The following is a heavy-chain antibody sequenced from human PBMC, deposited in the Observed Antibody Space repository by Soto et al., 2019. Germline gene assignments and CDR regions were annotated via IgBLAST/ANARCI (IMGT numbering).Heavy chain of an antibody. CDR2: ISTYNGNP. J-gene: IGHJ4*02. V-gene: IGHV1-18*01. CDR1: GYIFTSQG. CDR3: ARGRTRALDY. Sequence: QIQLVQSGAEVKKPGASVKVSCKASGYIFTSQGISWVRQAPGQGLEWMGWISTYNGNPNSAQKLQGRVTMATNTSTTTAFLELRSLTSDDTAVYYCARGRTRALDYWGQGTPVIVSS. D-gene: IGHD1-7*01.